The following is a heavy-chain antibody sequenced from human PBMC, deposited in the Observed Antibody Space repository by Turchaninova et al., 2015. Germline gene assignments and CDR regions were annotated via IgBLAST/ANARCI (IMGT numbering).Heavy chain of an antibody. CDR2: VHYRGST. Sequence: QVQLQESGPGLVKPSETLSLTCPVSGGSISSSYWSWIRQPPGKGLEWIGYVHYRGSTKYNPSLTTRVTISEDTSRNQFSLKLSSVTAADTAVYYCARYDFWTYYMDVWGKGTTVTVSS. D-gene: IGHD3-3*01. CDR1: GGSISSSY. CDR3: ARYDFWTYYMDV. V-gene: IGHV4-59*12. J-gene: IGHJ6*03.